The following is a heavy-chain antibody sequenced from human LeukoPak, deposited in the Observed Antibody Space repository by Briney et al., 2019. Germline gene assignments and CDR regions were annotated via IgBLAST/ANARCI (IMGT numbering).Heavy chain of an antibody. D-gene: IGHD3-22*01. CDR1: GYTFTSYD. J-gene: IGHJ4*02. CDR2: MNPNSGAT. Sequence: GASVNVSCKASGYTFTSYDINWLRQATGQGPEWMGWMNPNSGATGYAQKFQGRVTMTRSTSINTAYMELSSLRSEDTAVYYCARGQHYYDSSGYYLWYFDYWGQGTLVTVSS. CDR3: ARGQHYYDSSGYYLWYFDY. V-gene: IGHV1-8*01.